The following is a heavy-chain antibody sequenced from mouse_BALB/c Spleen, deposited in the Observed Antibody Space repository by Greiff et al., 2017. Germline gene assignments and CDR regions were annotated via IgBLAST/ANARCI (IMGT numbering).Heavy chain of an antibody. J-gene: IGHJ3*01. CDR2: ISDGGSYT. Sequence: EVQLVESGGGLVKPGGSLKLSCAASGFTFSDYYMYWVRQTPEKRLEWVATISDGGSYTYYPDSVKGRFTISRDNAKNNLYLQMSSLKSEDTAMYYCARDRDPSWGQGTLVTVSA. CDR3: ARDRDPS. V-gene: IGHV5-4*02. D-gene: IGHD3-1*01. CDR1: GFTFSDYY.